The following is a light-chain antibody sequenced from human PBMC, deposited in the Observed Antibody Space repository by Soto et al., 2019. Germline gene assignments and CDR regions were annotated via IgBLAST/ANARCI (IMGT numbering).Light chain of an antibody. CDR1: SSNIGAGYD. CDR2: GNS. J-gene: IGLJ2*01. CDR3: QSYDSSLSVHVV. V-gene: IGLV1-40*01. Sequence: VLTQPPSVSGAPGQRVTISCTGSSSNIGAGYDVHWYQQLPGTAPKLLIYGNSNRPSGVPDRFSGSKSGTSASLAITGLQAEDEADYYCQSYDSSLSVHVVFGGGTKLTVL.